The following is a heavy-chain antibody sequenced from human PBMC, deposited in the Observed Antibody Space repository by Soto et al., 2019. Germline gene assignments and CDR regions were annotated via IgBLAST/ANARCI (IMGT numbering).Heavy chain of an antibody. CDR3: ARESEDLTSNFDY. CDR1: GFTFTRYS. V-gene: IGHV3-21*06. Sequence: GGSLRLSCAASGFTFTRYSMNWVRQAPGKGLEWVSSISSTTNYIYYGDSMKGRFTISRDNAKNSLYLEMNSLRAEDTAVYYCARESEDLTSNFDYWGQGALVTVSS. J-gene: IGHJ4*02. CDR2: ISSTTNYI.